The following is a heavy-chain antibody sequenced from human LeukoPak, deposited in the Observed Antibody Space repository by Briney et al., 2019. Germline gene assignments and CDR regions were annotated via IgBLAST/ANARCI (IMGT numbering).Heavy chain of an antibody. D-gene: IGHD2-15*01. CDR2: ISGSGGST. Sequence: GGSLRLSCAASGFTFSSYAMSWVRQAPGKGLEWVSAISGSGGSTYYADSVKGRFTISRDNSKNTLYLQMNSLRAEDTAVYYCARVKSVVVAAKMVDYWGQGTLVTVSS. J-gene: IGHJ4*02. CDR3: ARVKSVVVAAKMVDY. V-gene: IGHV3-23*01. CDR1: GFTFSSYA.